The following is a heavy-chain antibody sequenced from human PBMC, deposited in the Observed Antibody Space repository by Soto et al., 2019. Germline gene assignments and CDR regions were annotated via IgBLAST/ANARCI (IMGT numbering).Heavy chain of an antibody. CDR2: IIPNSGGT. CDR3: ARDSAFFDFWSGYHDY. D-gene: IGHD3-3*01. J-gene: IGHJ4*02. V-gene: IGHV1-2*02. Sequence: ASVKVSCKASGYTFTAYYMHWVRQAPGLGLEWMGWIIPNSGGTKYAQKFQGRVTMTRDTSLSTAYMELSRLRSDDTAVYYCARDSAFFDFWSGYHDYWGQGTLVTVSS. CDR1: GYTFTAYY.